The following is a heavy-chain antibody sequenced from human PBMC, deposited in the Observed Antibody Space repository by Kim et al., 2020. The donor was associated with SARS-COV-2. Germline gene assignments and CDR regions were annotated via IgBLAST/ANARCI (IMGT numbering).Heavy chain of an antibody. V-gene: IGHV1-46*01. Sequence: ASVKVSCKASGYTFTSYYMHWVRQAPGQGLEWMGIINPSGGSTSYAQKFQGRVTMTRDTSTSTVYMELSSLRSEDTAVYYCARTAVAGTRYYYGMDVWGQGTTVTVSS. J-gene: IGHJ6*02. D-gene: IGHD6-19*01. CDR2: INPSGGST. CDR1: GYTFTSYY. CDR3: ARTAVAGTRYYYGMDV.